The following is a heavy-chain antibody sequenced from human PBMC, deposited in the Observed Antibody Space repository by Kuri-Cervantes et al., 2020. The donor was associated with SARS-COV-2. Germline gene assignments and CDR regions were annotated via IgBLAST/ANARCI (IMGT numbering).Heavy chain of an antibody. J-gene: IGHJ3*01. V-gene: IGHV1-69*06. CDR1: GDTVSSYS. D-gene: IGHD5-24*01. CDR2: IIPLFGTT. Sequence: SVKVSCKAIGDTVSSYSISWVRQAPGQGLEWMGGIIPLFGTTGSAQTFRGRITITADKSTNTAYMELSSLTSEDTAMYFFARDRVGRENAFDVWGLGTMVTVSS. CDR3: ARDRVGRENAFDV.